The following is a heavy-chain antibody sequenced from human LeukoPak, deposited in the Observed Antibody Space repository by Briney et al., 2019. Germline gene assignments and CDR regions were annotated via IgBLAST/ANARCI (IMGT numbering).Heavy chain of an antibody. D-gene: IGHD2-8*01. Sequence: GGSLRLSCAASGFTFSSYSMNWVRQAPGNGLERVSSISSSSSYIYYADSVKGRFTISRDNAKNSLYLQMNSLRAEDTAVYYCARDLLTKPCEKMPVYFDYWGQGTLVTVSS. CDR1: GFTFSSYS. CDR2: ISSSSSYI. J-gene: IGHJ4*02. CDR3: ARDLLTKPCEKMPVYFDY. V-gene: IGHV3-21*01.